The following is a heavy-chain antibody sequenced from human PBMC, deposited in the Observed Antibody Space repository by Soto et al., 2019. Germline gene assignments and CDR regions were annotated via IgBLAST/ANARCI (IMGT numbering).Heavy chain of an antibody. Sequence: EVQLLESGGGLVQPGGSLRLSCAASGFTFTNYAMSWVRQAPGKGLEWVSIISASGVTTYYADSVKGRFTISRDNSKNTLYLQMNSLRAEDTAVYYCAKGALAVAGTTNNFDSWGQGTLVTVSS. V-gene: IGHV3-23*01. CDR1: GFTFTNYA. CDR2: ISASGVTT. J-gene: IGHJ4*02. D-gene: IGHD6-19*01. CDR3: AKGALAVAGTTNNFDS.